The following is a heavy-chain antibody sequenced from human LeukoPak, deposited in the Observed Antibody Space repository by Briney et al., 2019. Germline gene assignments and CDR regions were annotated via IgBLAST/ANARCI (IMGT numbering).Heavy chain of an antibody. J-gene: IGHJ6*03. CDR2: ISGTGGTT. CDR1: GFTFSSYA. Sequence: GGSLRLPCAASGFTFSSYAMSWVRQAPGKGLEWVSLISGTGGTTYCADSVKGRFTISRDNSKNTLYVQMNSLRAEDTAIYYCAKGWGATYYYFMDVWGKGTTVTVSS. D-gene: IGHD1-26*01. CDR3: AKGWGATYYYFMDV. V-gene: IGHV3-23*01.